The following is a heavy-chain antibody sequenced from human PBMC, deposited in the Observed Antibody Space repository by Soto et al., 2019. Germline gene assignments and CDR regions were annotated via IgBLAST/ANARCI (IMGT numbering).Heavy chain of an antibody. CDR2: INPSGGST. V-gene: IGHV1-46*01. CDR3: ARVGPYYYDSSGYYPSFEY. CDR1: GYTFTSYY. J-gene: IGHJ4*02. D-gene: IGHD3-22*01. Sequence: ASVKVSCKASGYTFTSYYMHWVRQAPGQGLEWMGIINPSGGSTSYAQKFQGRVTMTRDTSTRTVYMELSSLRSEDTAVYYCARVGPYYYDSSGYYPSFEYWGKGTLVTVSS.